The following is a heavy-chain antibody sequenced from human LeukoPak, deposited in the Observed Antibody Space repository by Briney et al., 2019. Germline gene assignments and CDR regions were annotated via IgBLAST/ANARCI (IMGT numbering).Heavy chain of an antibody. Sequence: GGSLRLSCAASGFTLSSYWMHWVRQAPGKGLVWVSRIKTDGSSTNYADSVKGRFTISRDNVKNTVYLQMDSLRAEDTAVYYCVRGWSGYYAIDYWGQGTLVTVSS. D-gene: IGHD3-3*01. J-gene: IGHJ4*02. CDR3: VRGWSGYYAIDY. CDR2: IKTDGSST. CDR1: GFTLSSYW. V-gene: IGHV3-74*01.